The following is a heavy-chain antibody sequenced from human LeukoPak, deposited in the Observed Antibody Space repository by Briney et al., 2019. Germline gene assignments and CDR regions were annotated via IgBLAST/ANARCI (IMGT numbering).Heavy chain of an antibody. CDR3: ATLTHYDSRSFAFDI. Sequence: GGPLRLSCAASGFIFSRYWMYWVRQAPGKGLVWVSHINGDETITNYADFVKGRFTISRDKAKDTLYLQMNSLGVEDTALYYCATLTHYDSRSFAFDIWGQGTMVTVSS. CDR1: GFIFSRYW. V-gene: IGHV3-74*01. J-gene: IGHJ3*02. D-gene: IGHD3-22*01. CDR2: INGDETIT.